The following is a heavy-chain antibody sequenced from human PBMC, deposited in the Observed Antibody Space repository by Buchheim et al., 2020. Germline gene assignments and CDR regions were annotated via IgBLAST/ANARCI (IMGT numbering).Heavy chain of an antibody. CDR2: IYYSGST. D-gene: IGHD3-3*01. V-gene: IGHV4-59*01. CDR1: GGSISSYY. Sequence: QVQLQESGPGLVKPSETLSLTCTVSGGSISSYYWSWIRQPPGKGLEWIGYIYYSGSTNYNPSLKSRVTISVDTSKNQFYLKLSSVTAADTAVYYCARDHPDFWSGYYYFDYWGQGTL. CDR3: ARDHPDFWSGYYYFDY. J-gene: IGHJ4*02.